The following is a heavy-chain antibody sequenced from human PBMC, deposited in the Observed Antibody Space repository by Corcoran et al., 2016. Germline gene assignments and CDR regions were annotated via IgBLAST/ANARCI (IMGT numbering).Heavy chain of an antibody. V-gene: IGHV5-51*01. D-gene: IGHD5-18*01. J-gene: IGHJ5*02. CDR1: GYSFTSYW. CDR2: IYPGDYET. CDR3: ARLPDEGDGYSYGSNWFDP. Sequence: EVQLVQSGAEAKKPGESLKISCKGSGYSFTSYWIGWVRQMPGKGLEWMGIIYPGDYETRYSPSFQGQVTIPADKSISTAYLQWSSLKASDTAMYYCARLPDEGDGYSYGSNWFDPWGQGTLVTVSS.